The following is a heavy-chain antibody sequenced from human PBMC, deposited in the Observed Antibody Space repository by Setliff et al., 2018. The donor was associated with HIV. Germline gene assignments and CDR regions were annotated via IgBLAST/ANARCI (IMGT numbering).Heavy chain of an antibody. V-gene: IGHV4-61*02. Sequence: SETLSLTCTVSGGSISSGSYYWSWIRQPAGKGLEWIGRIYTSGSTNYNPSLKSRVTISVDTSRNRVSLKMTSVTAADTAVYYCASEAWTSYRSSSGYYYYYMDVWGKGTTVTVSS. CDR2: IYTSGST. J-gene: IGHJ6*03. CDR3: ASEAWTSYRSSSGYYYYYMDV. CDR1: GGSISSGSYY. D-gene: IGHD6-6*01.